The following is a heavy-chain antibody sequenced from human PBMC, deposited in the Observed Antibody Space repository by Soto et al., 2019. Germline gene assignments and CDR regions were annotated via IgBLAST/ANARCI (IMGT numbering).Heavy chain of an antibody. Sequence: GGSLRLSCAASGCTFSSYAMSWVRQAPGKGLEWVSAISGSGGSTYYADSVKGRFTISRDNSKNTLYLQMNSLRAEDTAVYYCAKNLHSSSSFFFFDYWGQGTLVTVSS. V-gene: IGHV3-23*01. CDR2: ISGSGGST. CDR1: GCTFSSYA. J-gene: IGHJ4*02. D-gene: IGHD6-6*01. CDR3: AKNLHSSSSFFFFDY.